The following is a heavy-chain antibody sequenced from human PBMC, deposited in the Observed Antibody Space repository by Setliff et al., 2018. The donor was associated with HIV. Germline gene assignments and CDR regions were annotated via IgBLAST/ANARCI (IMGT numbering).Heavy chain of an antibody. Sequence: PSETLSLTCTVSGGSINSGSYYWNWIRQPAGKGLEWIGHIYASGSTNYNPSLKSRVTMSVDTSKNLFSLKVNSVTAADTAVYYCARHDITLVRGLVWGQGTTVTVSS. CDR2: IYASGST. V-gene: IGHV4-61*09. CDR3: ARHDITLVRGLV. J-gene: IGHJ6*02. CDR1: GGSINSGSYY. D-gene: IGHD3-10*01.